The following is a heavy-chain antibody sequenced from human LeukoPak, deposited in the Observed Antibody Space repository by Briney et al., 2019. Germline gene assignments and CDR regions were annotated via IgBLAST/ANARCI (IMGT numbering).Heavy chain of an antibody. CDR3: AVSLGYSYGYDY. D-gene: IGHD5-18*01. Sequence: RASQTLSLTCAVSGGSISSGGYSWSWIRQPPGKGLEWIGYIYHSGSTYYNPSLKSRVTISVDRSKNQFSLKLSSVTAADTAVYYCAVSLGYSYGYDYWGQGTLVTVPS. CDR2: IYHSGST. CDR1: GGSISSGGYS. J-gene: IGHJ4*02. V-gene: IGHV4-30-2*01.